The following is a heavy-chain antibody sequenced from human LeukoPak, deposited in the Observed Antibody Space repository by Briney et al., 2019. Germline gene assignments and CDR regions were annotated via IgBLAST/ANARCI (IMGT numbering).Heavy chain of an antibody. D-gene: IGHD6-13*01. CDR1: GFTFSSYS. CDR3: ARDQGSSWYQDYFDY. V-gene: IGHV3-21*01. Sequence: PGGSLRLSCAASGFTFSSYSMNWVRQAPGKGLEWVSSISSSSSYIYYADSVKGRFTISRDNAKNSLYLQMNSLRAEDTAVYYCARDQGSSWYQDYFDYWGQGTLVTVSS. CDR2: ISSSSSYI. J-gene: IGHJ4*02.